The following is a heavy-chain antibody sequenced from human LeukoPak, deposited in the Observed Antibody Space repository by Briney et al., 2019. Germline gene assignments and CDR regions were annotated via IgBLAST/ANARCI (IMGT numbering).Heavy chain of an antibody. Sequence: AASVKVSRKASGYTFTSYYMHWVRQAPGQGLEWMGIINPSGGSTSYAQKFQGRVTMTRNTSISTAYMELSKLRSDDTAVYYCERGKVRGVIILDYWGQGTLVTVSS. CDR1: GYTFTSYY. V-gene: IGHV1-46*01. J-gene: IGHJ4*02. CDR3: ERGKVRGVIILDY. D-gene: IGHD3-10*01. CDR2: INPSGGST.